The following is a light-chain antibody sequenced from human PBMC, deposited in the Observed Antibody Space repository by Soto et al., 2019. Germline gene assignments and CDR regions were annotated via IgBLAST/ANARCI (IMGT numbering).Light chain of an antibody. V-gene: IGKV1-33*01. CDR3: QKCDYLPI. CDR2: DAS. CDR1: HDITSY. J-gene: IGKJ3*01. Sequence: DIQMTQSPSSLSASVGDRVTITCQASHDITSYLNWYQNKPGKAPQLLIYDASILEAGVPSRFSGSVAGTDFTFTIRILQPEDVASYYCQKCDYLPIFGPGTTVDFK.